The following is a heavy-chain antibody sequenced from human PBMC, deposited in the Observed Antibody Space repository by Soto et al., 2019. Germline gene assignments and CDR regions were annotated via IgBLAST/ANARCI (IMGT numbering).Heavy chain of an antibody. Sequence: KPSETLSLTCAVSGYSISRGYYWGWIRQPPGKGQEWIGNIYKSATNYYTPSFESRVAISVDTSKSQFALNVTSVTAADTAVYFCARGRYCLTGRCFPNWFDSWGQGALVTVSS. V-gene: IGHV4-38-2*01. D-gene: IGHD7-27*01. CDR3: ARGRYCLTGRCFPNWFDS. CDR1: GYSISRGYY. J-gene: IGHJ5*01. CDR2: IYKSATN.